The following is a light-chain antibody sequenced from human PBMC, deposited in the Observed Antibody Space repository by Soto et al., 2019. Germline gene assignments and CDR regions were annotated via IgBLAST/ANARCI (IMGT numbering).Light chain of an antibody. Sequence: DIQMTQSPSTLSASIGDRVTITCRASEDINDWLAWYQQKPGKAPKLLIYKASSLESGVPSRFSGSGSGTEFTLTISSLQPDDFATYYCQQYNSYWTFGQGTKVDI. J-gene: IGKJ1*01. CDR2: KAS. CDR1: EDINDW. V-gene: IGKV1-5*03. CDR3: QQYNSYWT.